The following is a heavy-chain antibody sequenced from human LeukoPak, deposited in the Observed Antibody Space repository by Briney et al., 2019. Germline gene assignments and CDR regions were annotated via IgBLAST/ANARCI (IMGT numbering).Heavy chain of an antibody. Sequence: SETLSLTCAVYGGSYSGYYWTWIRQPPGKGLEWIGEINHSGSTNYNPSLKSRVTISVDTSKIQFSLKLSSVTAADTAVYYCARETSGSNDAFDIWGQGTMVTVSS. D-gene: IGHD1-26*01. V-gene: IGHV4-34*01. CDR2: INHSGST. CDR3: ARETSGSNDAFDI. CDR1: GGSYSGYY. J-gene: IGHJ3*02.